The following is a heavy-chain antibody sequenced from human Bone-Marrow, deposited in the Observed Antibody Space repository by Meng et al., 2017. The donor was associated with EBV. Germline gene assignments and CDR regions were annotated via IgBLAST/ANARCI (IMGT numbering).Heavy chain of an antibody. J-gene: IGHJ4*02. CDR3: TTDTSIAAAATGDY. V-gene: IGHV3-15*01. Sequence: EVQLVESGGGLVKPGGSLSLSCAASGFTFSNAWMSWVRQAPGKGLEWVGRIKSKTDGGTTDYAAPVKGRFTISRDDSKNTLYLQMNSLKTEDTAVYYCTTDTSIAAAATGDYWGQGTLVTVSS. CDR2: IKSKTDGGTT. D-gene: IGHD6-13*01. CDR1: GFTFSNAW.